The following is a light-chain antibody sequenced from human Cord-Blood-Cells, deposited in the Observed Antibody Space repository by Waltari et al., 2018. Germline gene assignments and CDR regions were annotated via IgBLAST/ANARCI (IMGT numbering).Light chain of an antibody. Sequence: EIVLTQSPGPLSLSPGERATLSCRASQSVSSSYLAWYQQKPGQAPRLLIYGASSRATGIPDRFIGSGSGTDFTLTISRLEPEDFAVYYCQQYGSSPTFGQGTKVEIK. CDR3: QQYGSSPT. CDR1: QSVSSSY. J-gene: IGKJ1*01. V-gene: IGKV3-20*01. CDR2: GAS.